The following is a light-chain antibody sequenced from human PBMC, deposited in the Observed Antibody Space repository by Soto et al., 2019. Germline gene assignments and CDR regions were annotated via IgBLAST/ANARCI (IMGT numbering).Light chain of an antibody. CDR3: SSYAGSNNYV. CDR1: SSDIGGYNY. J-gene: IGLJ1*01. CDR2: EVT. Sequence: QSALTQPPSASASPGQSVTISCTGTSSDIGGYNYVSWYQRHPGKAPKLMIYEVTKRPSGVPDRFSGSKSGNTASLTVSGLLTEDEADYYCSSYAGSNNYVFGTGTKLTVL. V-gene: IGLV2-8*01.